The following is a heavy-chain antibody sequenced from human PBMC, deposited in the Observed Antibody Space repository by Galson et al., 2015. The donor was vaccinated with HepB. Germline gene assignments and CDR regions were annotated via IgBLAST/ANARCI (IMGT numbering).Heavy chain of an antibody. D-gene: IGHD6-13*01. CDR2: ISSSGSTI. CDR3: ARDQTAAGTSEWFDP. V-gene: IGHV3-11*01. CDR1: GFTFSDYY. J-gene: IGHJ5*02. Sequence: SLRLSCAASGFTFSDYYMSWIRQAPGKGLEWVSYISSSGSTIYYADSVKGRFTISRDNAKNSLYLQMNSLRAEDTAVYYCARDQTAAGTSEWFDPWGQGTLVTVSS.